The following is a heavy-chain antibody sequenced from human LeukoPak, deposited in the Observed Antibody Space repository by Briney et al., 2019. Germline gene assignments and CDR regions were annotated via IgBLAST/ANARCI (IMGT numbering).Heavy chain of an antibody. CDR1: GGSFSGYY. D-gene: IGHD2-15*01. Sequence: SETLSLTCAVYGGSFSGYYWSWIRQPPGKGLEWIGEINHSGSTNYNPSLKSRVTISVDTSKNQFSLKLSSVTAADTAVYYCARDSKDWLDPWGQGTLVTVSS. V-gene: IGHV4-34*01. CDR3: ARDSKDWLDP. CDR2: INHSGST. J-gene: IGHJ5*02.